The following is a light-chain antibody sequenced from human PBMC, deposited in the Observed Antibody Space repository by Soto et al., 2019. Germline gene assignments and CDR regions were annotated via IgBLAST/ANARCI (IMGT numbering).Light chain of an antibody. CDR2: GAS. CDR3: HQYGSSPGT. J-gene: IGKJ1*01. Sequence: EIALTQSPATLSLSPGERATLSCRASQSVTSNYLAWYQQKPGLAPRLLLFGASIRDTGIPVRFSGSGSGTDFTLTITRLEPEDLAVYYCHQYGSSPGTFGQGTKVDVK. CDR1: QSVTSNY. V-gene: IGKV3-20*01.